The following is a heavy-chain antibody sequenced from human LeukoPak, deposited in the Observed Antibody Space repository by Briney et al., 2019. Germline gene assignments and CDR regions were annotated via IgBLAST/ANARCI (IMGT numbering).Heavy chain of an antibody. Sequence: GGSLRLSCAASGFTFDDYGMSWVRQAPGKGLEWVSGINWNGGSTGYADSVKGRFTISRDNSKNTLYLQMNSLRAEDTAVYYCAKGEMAHVRFDYWGQGTLVTVSS. D-gene: IGHD5-24*01. CDR3: AKGEMAHVRFDY. CDR2: INWNGGST. J-gene: IGHJ4*02. V-gene: IGHV3-20*04. CDR1: GFTFDDYG.